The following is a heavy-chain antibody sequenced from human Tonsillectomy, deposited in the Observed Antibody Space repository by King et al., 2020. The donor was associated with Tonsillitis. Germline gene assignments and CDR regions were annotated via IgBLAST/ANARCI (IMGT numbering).Heavy chain of an antibody. J-gene: IGHJ4*02. CDR2: ISAYNGNT. Sequence: VQLVQSGAEVKKPGASVKVSCKASGYTFTSYGFSWVRQAPGQGLEWMGWISAYNGNTNYAQKLQGRVTMTTDTSTSSAYMELRSLRSDDTAVYYCARDLMVRGVIIQAAFDYWGQGTLVTVSS. CDR3: ARDLMVRGVIIQAAFDY. CDR1: GYTFTSYG. D-gene: IGHD3-10*01. V-gene: IGHV1-18*01.